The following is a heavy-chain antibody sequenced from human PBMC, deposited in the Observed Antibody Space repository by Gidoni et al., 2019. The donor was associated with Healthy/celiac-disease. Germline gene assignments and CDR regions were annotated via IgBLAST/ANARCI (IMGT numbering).Heavy chain of an antibody. CDR3: ARPTLYSSSWYGGGIYGMDV. CDR2: LNPSGGST. V-gene: IGHV1-46*01. Sequence: QVQLVQSGAEVKKPGASVKVSCKASGYTFTSYYMHWWRPAPGQGLEWMGILNPSGGSTSYAQKFQGRVTMTRDTSTSTVYMELSSLRSEDTAVYYCARPTLYSSSWYGGGIYGMDVWGQGTTVTVSS. D-gene: IGHD6-13*01. CDR1: GYTFTSYY. J-gene: IGHJ6*02.